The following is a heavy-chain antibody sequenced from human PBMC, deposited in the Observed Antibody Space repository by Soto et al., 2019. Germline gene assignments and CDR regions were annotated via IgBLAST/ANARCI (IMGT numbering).Heavy chain of an antibody. V-gene: IGHV4-59*01. CDR1: GGSISSYY. CDR3: ASSPTQYSSSWYNY. Sequence: SETLSLTCTVSGGSISSYYLSWIRQPPGKGLEWIGYIYYSGSTNYNPSLKSRVTISVDTSKNQFSLKLSSVTAADTAVYYCASSPTQYSSSWYNYWGQATLVTVSS. J-gene: IGHJ4*02. CDR2: IYYSGST. D-gene: IGHD6-13*01.